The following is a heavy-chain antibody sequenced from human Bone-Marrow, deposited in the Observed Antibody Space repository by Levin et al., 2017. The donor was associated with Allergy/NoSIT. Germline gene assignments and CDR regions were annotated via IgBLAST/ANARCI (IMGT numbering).Heavy chain of an antibody. J-gene: IGHJ6*02. CDR1: GFNFEVYG. V-gene: IGHV3-30*03. CDR3: VRNSASTLEWSMDV. CDR2: ISYDGSEK. Sequence: SCAASGFNFEVYGIHWVRQAPGKGLEWVSIISYDGSEKYFADSVKGRFTISRDNAKNKVSLQMNSLRNEDTALYYCVRNSASTLEWSMDVWGQGTMVTVSS. D-gene: IGHD3-3*01.